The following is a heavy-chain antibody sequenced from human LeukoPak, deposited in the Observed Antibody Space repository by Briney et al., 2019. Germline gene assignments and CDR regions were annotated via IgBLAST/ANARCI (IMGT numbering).Heavy chain of an antibody. CDR3: ARGPYSSSWYNWFDP. CDR1: GFTFSSYS. D-gene: IGHD6-13*01. CDR2: ISSSSSTI. V-gene: IGHV3-48*04. Sequence: GGSLRLSCAASGFTFSSYSMNWVRQAPGKGLEWVSYISSSSSTIYYADSVKGRFTISRDNAKNSLYLQMNSLRVEDTAVYYCARGPYSSSWYNWFDPWGQGTLVTVSS. J-gene: IGHJ5*02.